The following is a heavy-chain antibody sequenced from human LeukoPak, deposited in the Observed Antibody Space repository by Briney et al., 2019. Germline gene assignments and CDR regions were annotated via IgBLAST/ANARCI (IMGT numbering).Heavy chain of an antibody. Sequence: SETLSLTCNVSGGSISNYYWSWIRQPPGKGLEWIGYISYSGSTKNNPSLKSRVTISVDTSKNQFSLKLTSVTAADTAVYYCAKEGAESFPDAFDIWGQGTMITVSS. D-gene: IGHD3-10*01. CDR2: ISYSGST. CDR1: GGSISNYY. V-gene: IGHV4-59*01. J-gene: IGHJ3*02. CDR3: AKEGAESFPDAFDI.